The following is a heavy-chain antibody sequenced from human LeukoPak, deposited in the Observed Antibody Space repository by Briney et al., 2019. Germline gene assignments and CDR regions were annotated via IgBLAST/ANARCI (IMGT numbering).Heavy chain of an antibody. Sequence: GGSLRLSCAASGFTFSSYGMHWVRQAPGRGLEWMAFIRYDGSNKYYADSVKGRFTISRDNSKNTLYLQMNSLGAEDTAVYYCVSDYTYGLDYWGQGALVIVSS. CDR3: VSDYTYGLDY. CDR2: IRYDGSNK. D-gene: IGHD5-18*01. CDR1: GFTFSSYG. V-gene: IGHV3-30*02. J-gene: IGHJ4*02.